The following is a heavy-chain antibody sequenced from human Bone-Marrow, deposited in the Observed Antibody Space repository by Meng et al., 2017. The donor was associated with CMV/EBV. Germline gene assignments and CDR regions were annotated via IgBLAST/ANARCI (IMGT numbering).Heavy chain of an antibody. V-gene: IGHV1-2*02. J-gene: IGHJ4*02. CDR2: INPNSGGT. CDR1: GYTFTGYY. CDR3: AILPGIAAAGGYY. Sequence: ASVKVSCKASGYTFTGYYMHWVRQAPGQGLEWMRWINPNSGGTNYAQKFQGRVTMTRDTSISTAYMELSRLRSDDTAVYYCAILPGIAAAGGYYWGQGTLVTVSS. D-gene: IGHD6-13*01.